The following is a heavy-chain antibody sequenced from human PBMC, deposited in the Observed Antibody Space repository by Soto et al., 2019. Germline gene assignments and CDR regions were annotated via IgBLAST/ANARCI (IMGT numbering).Heavy chain of an antibody. CDR2: IYPGGVNI. J-gene: IGHJ4*02. CDR1: GYSFTSHY. V-gene: IGHV1-46*03. Sequence: ASVKVSCKAIGYSFTSHYMHWVRQAPGQGLEWMGTIYPGGVNIGYAQKFKGRVTMTKDTSTSTVYMELNSLTSEDTAVYYCVRTIQPGTTTYFDYWGQGTLATVSS. CDR3: VRTIQPGTTTYFDY. D-gene: IGHD1-1*01.